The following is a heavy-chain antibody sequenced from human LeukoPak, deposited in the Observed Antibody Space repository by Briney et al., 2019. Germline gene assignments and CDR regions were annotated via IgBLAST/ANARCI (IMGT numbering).Heavy chain of an antibody. Sequence: GGSLRLSCAASGLIVSSNYMSWVRQAPGKGLEWVSIIYGDGSTYYADSMKGRFTISRDNSKNTLYLQMNSLRAEDTAVYYCARPDAKGSSWPFDHWGQGTLVTVSS. CDR1: GLIVSSNY. J-gene: IGHJ4*02. D-gene: IGHD6-13*01. CDR2: IYGDGST. CDR3: ARPDAKGSSWPFDH. V-gene: IGHV3-53*01.